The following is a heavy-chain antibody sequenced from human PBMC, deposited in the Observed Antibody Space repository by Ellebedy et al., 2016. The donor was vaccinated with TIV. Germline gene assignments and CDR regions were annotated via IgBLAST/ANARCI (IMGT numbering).Heavy chain of an antibody. J-gene: IGHJ5*02. CDR2: IKQDGSVK. CDR3: ARDHHYGGNSDA. Sequence: GGSLRLSXAASGFTFSSYWMHWVRQAPGKGLEWVANIKQDGSVKKYVDSVKGRFTISRDNGKNSLYLQMNSLRAEDTAVYYCARDHHYGGNSDAWGQGTLVTVSS. CDR1: GFTFSSYW. D-gene: IGHD4-23*01. V-gene: IGHV3-7*01.